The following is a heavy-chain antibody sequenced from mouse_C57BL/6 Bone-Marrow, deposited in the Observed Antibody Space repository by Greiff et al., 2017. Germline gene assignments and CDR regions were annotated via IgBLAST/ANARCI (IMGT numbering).Heavy chain of an antibody. CDR3: ARQRDHYFDY. J-gene: IGHJ2*01. CDR2: ISNGGGST. V-gene: IGHV5-12*01. CDR1: GFTFSDYY. D-gene: IGHD3-3*01. Sequence: EVMLVESGGGLVQPGGSLKLSCAASGFTFSDYYMYWVRQTPEKRLEWVAYISNGGGSTYYPATVKGRFTISRANAKNTLYLQMSRLKSEDTAMYYCARQRDHYFDYWGQGTTLTVSS.